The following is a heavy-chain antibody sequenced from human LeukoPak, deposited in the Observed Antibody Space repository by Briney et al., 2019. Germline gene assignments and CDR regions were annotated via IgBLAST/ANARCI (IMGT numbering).Heavy chain of an antibody. J-gene: IGHJ4*02. Sequence: PGESLKISCKGSGYIFTNYWIAWVRQMPGKGLEWMGMIYPGDSDTRYSPSFQGHVTISADKSITTAYLQWSSLKASDTAMYYCARHIGLTTRYFDYWGQGTLVTVSS. D-gene: IGHD4/OR15-4a*01. CDR2: IYPGDSDT. CDR1: GYIFTNYW. V-gene: IGHV5-51*01. CDR3: ARHIGLTTRYFDY.